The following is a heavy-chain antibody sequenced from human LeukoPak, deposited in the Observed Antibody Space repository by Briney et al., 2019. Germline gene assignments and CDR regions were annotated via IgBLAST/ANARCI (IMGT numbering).Heavy chain of an antibody. CDR1: GYTFTGYY. D-gene: IGHD6-13*01. CDR3: ARERIAAAGGFYSYCYGMDA. Sequence: GASVKLSCKSSGYTFTGYYMHLVRQAPGQGLEWMGWINPNSEGTNYAQKSQGWITMTRDPSISTAYMELSRLRSDDTAVYYCARERIAAAGGFYSYCYGMDAWGQGTTVTVSS. J-gene: IGHJ6*02. V-gene: IGHV1-2*04. CDR2: INPNSEGT.